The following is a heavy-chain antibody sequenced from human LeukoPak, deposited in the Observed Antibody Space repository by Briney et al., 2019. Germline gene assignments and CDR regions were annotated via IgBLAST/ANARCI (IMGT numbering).Heavy chain of an antibody. CDR3: ARDVRWLRFVFDH. CDR2: ISRSGSTR. CDR1: GFTFSACE. V-gene: IGHV3-48*02. D-gene: IGHD5-12*01. Sequence: GGSLRLSCAISGFTFSACELTWVRQAPGKGLEWVSYISRSGSTRYYADSVKGRFTISRDNAKNSLYLQMNSLRDEDTAVCYCARDVRWLRFVFDHWGQGIPVTVSS. J-gene: IGHJ4*02.